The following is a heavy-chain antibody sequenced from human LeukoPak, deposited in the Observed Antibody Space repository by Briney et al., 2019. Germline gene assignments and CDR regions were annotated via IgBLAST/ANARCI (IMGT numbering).Heavy chain of an antibody. V-gene: IGHV1-8*01. D-gene: IGHD1-7*01. Sequence: GASVRVSYKASGDTFSTYDVNWVRQAPGQGLEWMGWVNPKSGHTAYTQKFQGRVTMTSDTSTAFLELSSLRFEDTAVYCARGVVGGTTVGPWGQGTLVTVSS. CDR2: VNPKSGHT. J-gene: IGHJ5*02. CDR1: GDTFSTYD. CDR3: ARGVVGGTTVGP.